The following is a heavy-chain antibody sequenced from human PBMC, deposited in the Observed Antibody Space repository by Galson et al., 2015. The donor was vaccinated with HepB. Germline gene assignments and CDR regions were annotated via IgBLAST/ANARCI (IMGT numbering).Heavy chain of an antibody. D-gene: IGHD7-27*01. J-gene: IGHJ3*02. CDR1: GFTFDDYA. CDR3: AKDRGWGGSDTGGAFDI. V-gene: IGHV3-9*01. Sequence: SLRLSCAASGFTFDDYAMHWVRQAPGKGLEWVSGISWNSGSIGYADSVKGRFTISRDNAKNSLYLQMNSLRAEDTALYYCAKDRGWGGSDTGGAFDIWGQGTMVTVSS. CDR2: ISWNSGSI.